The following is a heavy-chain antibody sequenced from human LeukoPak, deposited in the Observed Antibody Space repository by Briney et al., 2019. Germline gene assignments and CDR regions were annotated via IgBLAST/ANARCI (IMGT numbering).Heavy chain of an antibody. Sequence: PSETLSLTCAVYGGSFSGYYRSWIRQPPGKGLEWIGEINHSGSINYNPSLKSRVTISVDTSKNQFSLKLSSVTAADTAVYYCARGVMCSGGSCYLPLDYWGQGTLVTVSS. D-gene: IGHD2-15*01. CDR2: INHSGSI. CDR1: GGSFSGYY. J-gene: IGHJ4*02. V-gene: IGHV4-34*01. CDR3: ARGVMCSGGSCYLPLDY.